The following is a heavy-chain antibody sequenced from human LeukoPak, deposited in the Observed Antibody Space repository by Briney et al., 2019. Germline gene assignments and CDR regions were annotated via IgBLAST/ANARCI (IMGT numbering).Heavy chain of an antibody. CDR1: GFTFSDYY. CDR3: ARVIAAAGVIYYFDH. V-gene: IGHV3-11*06. J-gene: IGHJ4*02. CDR2: ISSSSSYT. Sequence: GGSLRLSCAASGFTFSDYYMSWIRQAPGKGLEWVSYISSSSSYTNYADSVKGRFTISRDNAKNSLYLQMNSLRAEDTAVYYCARVIAAAGVIYYFDHWGQGTLVTVSS. D-gene: IGHD6-13*01.